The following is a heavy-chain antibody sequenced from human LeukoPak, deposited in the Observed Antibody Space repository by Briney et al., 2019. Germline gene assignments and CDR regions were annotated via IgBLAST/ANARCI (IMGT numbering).Heavy chain of an antibody. CDR1: RFTFSSYW. V-gene: IGHV3-74*01. D-gene: IGHD1-26*01. J-gene: IGHJ5*02. CDR2: INSDGSST. CDR3: AREVGAMNWFDP. Sequence: GGSLRLSCAASRFTFSSYWMHWVRQAPGKGLVWVSHINSDGSSTSYADSVKGRFTISRDNAKNTLYLQMNSLRAEDTAVYYCAREVGAMNWFDPWGQGTLVTVSS.